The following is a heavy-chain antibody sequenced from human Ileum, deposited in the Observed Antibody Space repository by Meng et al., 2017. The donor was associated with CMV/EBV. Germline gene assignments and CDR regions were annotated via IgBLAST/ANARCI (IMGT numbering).Heavy chain of an antibody. V-gene: IGHV3-9*01. CDR2: ISWNSENI. CDR3: AKDVGHSGSYRYLDY. D-gene: IGHD1-26*01. J-gene: IGHJ4*02. Sequence: GGSLRLSCAASGFTFDYSAMHWVRQAPGKGLEGGSGISWNSENIDYGDSVKGRFSISRDNAKNSLYLQMNSLRPEDTALYYCAKDVGHSGSYRYLDYWGQGTLVTVSS. CDR1: GFTFDYSA.